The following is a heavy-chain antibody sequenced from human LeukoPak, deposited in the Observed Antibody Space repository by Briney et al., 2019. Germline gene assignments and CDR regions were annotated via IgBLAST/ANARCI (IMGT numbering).Heavy chain of an antibody. D-gene: IGHD2-15*01. CDR3: ARAGGRRCSGGSCPNGYMDV. V-gene: IGHV3-48*01. J-gene: IGHJ6*03. CDR2: ISSSSSTI. CDR1: GFTFSSYS. Sequence: PGGSLRLSCAASGFTFSSYSMNWVRQAPGKGLEWVSYISSSSSTIYYADSVKGRFTISRDNAKNSLYLQMNSLRAEDTAVYYCARAGGRRCSGGSCPNGYMDVWGKGTTVTVSS.